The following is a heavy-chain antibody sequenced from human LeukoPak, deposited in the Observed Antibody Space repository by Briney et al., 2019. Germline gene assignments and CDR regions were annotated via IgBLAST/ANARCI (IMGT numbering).Heavy chain of an antibody. CDR1: GFTVSSNY. CDR2: IYSGGST. V-gene: IGHV3-53*01. D-gene: IGHD1-26*01. J-gene: IGHJ4*02. CDR3: ARGVVGATGGYYFDY. Sequence: PGGSLRLSCAASGFTVSSNYMTWVRQAPGKGLEWVSVIYSGGSTYYADSVKGRFTISRENAKNSLYLQMNSLRAGDTAVYYCARGVVGATGGYYFDYWGQGTLVTVSS.